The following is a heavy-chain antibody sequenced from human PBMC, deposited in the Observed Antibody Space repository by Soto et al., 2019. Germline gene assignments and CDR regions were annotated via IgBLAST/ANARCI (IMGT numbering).Heavy chain of an antibody. CDR2: IWYGGSNK. J-gene: IGHJ6*02. V-gene: IGHV3-33*01. CDR3: ARVRGRFYGSGSYDGVDV. Sequence: QVQLVESGGGVVQPGRSLSLSCGASGFTFSSYGMHWVRQAPGKGLEWVAVIWYGGSNKYYADSVKGRFTISRDNSKNTLYLQMNRLRAEDTAVYFCARVRGRFYGSGSYDGVDVWGQGTTVTVSS. D-gene: IGHD3-10*01. CDR1: GFTFSSYG.